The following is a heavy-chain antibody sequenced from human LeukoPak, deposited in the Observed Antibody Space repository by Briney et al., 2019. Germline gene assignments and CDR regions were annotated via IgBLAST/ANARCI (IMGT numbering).Heavy chain of an antibody. Sequence: GRSLRLSCAASKFTFSRYAMHWVRQAPGKGLEWVAVISNDGNDKHYADSVRGRFTFSRDNSKNTMYLQMNSLRAEDTAVYYCARDRSAPAKYYFDYWGQGTLVTVSS. CDR2: ISNDGNDK. D-gene: IGHD2-15*01. J-gene: IGHJ4*02. V-gene: IGHV3-30-3*01. CDR1: KFTFSRYA. CDR3: ARDRSAPAKYYFDY.